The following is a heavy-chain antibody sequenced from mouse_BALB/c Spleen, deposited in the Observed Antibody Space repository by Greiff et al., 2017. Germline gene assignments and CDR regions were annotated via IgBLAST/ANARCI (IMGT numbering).Heavy chain of an antibody. D-gene: IGHD2-1*01. J-gene: IGHJ3*01. CDR1: GYTFTSYN. CDR2: IYPGNGDT. V-gene: IGHV1-12*01. CDR3: ASDSGNLLAWFAD. Sequence: QVQLKESGAELVKPGASVKMSCKASGYTFTSYNMHWVKQTPGQGLEWIGAIYPGNGDTSYNQKFKGKATLTADKSSSTAYMQLSSLTSADSAVYYCASDSGNLLAWFADWGEGTLVTVSA.